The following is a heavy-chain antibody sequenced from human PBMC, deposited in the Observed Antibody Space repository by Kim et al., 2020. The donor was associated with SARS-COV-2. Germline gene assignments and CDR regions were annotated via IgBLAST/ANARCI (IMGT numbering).Heavy chain of an antibody. CDR1: GFTFSDYY. V-gene: IGHV3-11*05. Sequence: GGSLRLSCAASGFTFSDYYMSWIRQAPGKGLEWLSYISSSSSYTKYADSVKGRFTISRDNAKNSLYLQMNSLRAEDTAVYYCARGGGSGSYYGTDYWGQGTLVTVSS. CDR3: ARGGGSGSYYGTDY. D-gene: IGHD1-26*01. J-gene: IGHJ4*02. CDR2: ISSSSSYT.